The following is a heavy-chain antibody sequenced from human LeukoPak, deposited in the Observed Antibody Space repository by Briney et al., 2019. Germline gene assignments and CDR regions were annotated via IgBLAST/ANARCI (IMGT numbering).Heavy chain of an antibody. CDR2: ISGSGGST. Sequence: GGSLRLSCAASGFTFSSYAMSWVRQAPGKGLEWVSAISGSGGSTYYADSVKGRFTISRDNSKNTLYLQMNSLRAEDTAVFYCARAEGDYGDYDGDSYYGMDVWGQGTTVTVSS. J-gene: IGHJ6*02. D-gene: IGHD4-17*01. CDR3: ARAEGDYGDYDGDSYYGMDV. V-gene: IGHV3-23*01. CDR1: GFTFSSYA.